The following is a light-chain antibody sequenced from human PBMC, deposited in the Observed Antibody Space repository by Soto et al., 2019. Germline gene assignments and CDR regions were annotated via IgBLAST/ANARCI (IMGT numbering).Light chain of an antibody. CDR2: GGS. V-gene: IGKV1-5*01. J-gene: IGKJ2*01. CDR3: HQYATSSPT. CDR1: QSISVY. Sequence: DIQMTQSPSTLSASVGDRVTITCRASQSISVYLARYQQRPREAPKLLIYGGSSLESGVPSRFSGSGSGTEFTLTISSLQPTDFATYYCHQYATSSPTFGQGTKLEI.